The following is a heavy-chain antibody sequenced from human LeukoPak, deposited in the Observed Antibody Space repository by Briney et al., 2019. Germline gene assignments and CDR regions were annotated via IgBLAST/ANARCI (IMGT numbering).Heavy chain of an antibody. Sequence: GGSLRLSCAASGFTFSSYGMHWVRQAPGKGLEGVAGISYDGSNKYYADSVKGRFTISRDNSKNTLYLQMNSLRAEDTAVYYCAKDSRLVIIFLFDYWGQGTLVTVSS. CDR1: GFTFSSYG. CDR3: AKDSRLVIIFLFDY. V-gene: IGHV3-30*18. J-gene: IGHJ4*02. CDR2: ISYDGSNK. D-gene: IGHD3-9*01.